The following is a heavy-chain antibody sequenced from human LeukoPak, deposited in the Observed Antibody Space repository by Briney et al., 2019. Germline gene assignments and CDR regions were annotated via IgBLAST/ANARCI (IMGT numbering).Heavy chain of an antibody. CDR1: GGSFSGYY. Sequence: RPSETLSLTCAVYGGSFSGYYWSWIRQPPGMGLEWIGEINHSGSTNYNPSLKSRVTISVDTSKIQFSLKPSSVTAADTAVYYCARGRSGRPFDYWGQGTLVTVSS. CDR3: ARGRSGRPFDY. J-gene: IGHJ4*02. CDR2: INHSGST. D-gene: IGHD1-26*01. V-gene: IGHV4-34*01.